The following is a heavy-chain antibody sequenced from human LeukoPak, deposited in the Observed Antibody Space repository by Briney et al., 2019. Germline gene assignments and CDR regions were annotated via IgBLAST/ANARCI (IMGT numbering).Heavy chain of an antibody. Sequence: WGSLRLSCAASGFTFSSYGMHWVRQAPGKGLEWVAVIWYDGSNKYYADSVKGRFTIPRDNSKNTLYLQMNSLRAEDTAVYFCAKGHVWGGDLYYFDYWGLGTLVTVSS. D-gene: IGHD2-21*02. J-gene: IGHJ4*02. CDR1: GFTFSSYG. CDR3: AKGHVWGGDLYYFDY. V-gene: IGHV3-33*06. CDR2: IWYDGSNK.